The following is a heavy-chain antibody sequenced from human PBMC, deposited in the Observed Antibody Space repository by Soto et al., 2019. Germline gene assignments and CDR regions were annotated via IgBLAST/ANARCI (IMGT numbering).Heavy chain of an antibody. CDR2: ISSSGSTI. V-gene: IGHV3-48*03. Sequence: GGSLRLSCAASGFTFSSYEMNCVRQAPGKGLEWVSYISSSGSTIYYADSVKGRFTISRDNAKNSLYLQMNSLRAEDTAVYYCARGYSSSWYPSWFDPWGQGTLVTVSS. J-gene: IGHJ5*02. CDR3: ARGYSSSWYPSWFDP. CDR1: GFTFSSYE. D-gene: IGHD6-13*01.